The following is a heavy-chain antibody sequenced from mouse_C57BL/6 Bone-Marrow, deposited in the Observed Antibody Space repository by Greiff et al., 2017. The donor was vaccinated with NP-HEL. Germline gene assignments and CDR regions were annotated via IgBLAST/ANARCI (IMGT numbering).Heavy chain of an antibody. J-gene: IGHJ4*01. V-gene: IGHV8-12*01. Sequence: QVTLKESGPGILQSSQTLSLTCSFSGFSLSTSGMGVSWIRQPSGKGLEWLAHIYWDDDKRYNPSLKSLLTISKDTSRNQVFLKITSVDTADTATYYCAREVHYYGSSYGAMDYWGQGTSVTVSS. D-gene: IGHD1-1*01. CDR1: GFSLSTSGMG. CDR2: IYWDDDK. CDR3: AREVHYYGSSYGAMDY.